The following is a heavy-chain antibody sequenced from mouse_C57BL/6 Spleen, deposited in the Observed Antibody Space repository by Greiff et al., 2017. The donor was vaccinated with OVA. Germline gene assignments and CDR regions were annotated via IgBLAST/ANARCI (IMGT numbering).Heavy chain of an antibody. J-gene: IGHJ4*01. Sequence: QVHVKQPGAELVMPGASVKLSCKASGYTFTSYWMHWVKQRPGQGLEWIGEIDPSDSYTNYNQKFKGKSTLTVDKSSSTAYMQLSSLTSEDSAVYYCAKGFITTVVGAMDYWGQGTSVTVSS. CDR3: AKGFITTVVGAMDY. CDR2: IDPSDSYT. V-gene: IGHV1-69*01. D-gene: IGHD1-1*01. CDR1: GYTFTSYW.